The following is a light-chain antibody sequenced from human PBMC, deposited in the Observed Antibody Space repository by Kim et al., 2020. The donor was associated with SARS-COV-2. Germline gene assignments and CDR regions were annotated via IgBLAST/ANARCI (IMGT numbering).Light chain of an antibody. Sequence: QAVVTQEPSLTVSPGGTVTLTCGSSTGAVTSGHYPYWFQQRPGHVPRTLIYDVTKKHSWTPARFSGSLLGGKAALTLSGAQAEDEADYYCLLAYNGARVFGGGTQLTVL. CDR3: LLAYNGARV. CDR1: TGAVTSGHY. J-gene: IGLJ3*02. CDR2: DVT. V-gene: IGLV7-46*01.